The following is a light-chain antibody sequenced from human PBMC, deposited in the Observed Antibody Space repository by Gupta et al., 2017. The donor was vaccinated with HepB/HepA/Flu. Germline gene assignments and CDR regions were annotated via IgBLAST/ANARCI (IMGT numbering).Light chain of an antibody. CDR2: EVS. Sequence: QSALPQPASVSGSPGQSITLPCTGTSRDVGSYNLVSWFQQHPGKNPKLMIYEVSKRPSGVSNRFSGSKSGNTASLTITGLQAEDEADYYCCSYERRSTFEVFGGGTKLTVL. V-gene: IGLV2-23*02. CDR3: CSYERRSTFEV. CDR1: SRDVGSYNL. J-gene: IGLJ3*02.